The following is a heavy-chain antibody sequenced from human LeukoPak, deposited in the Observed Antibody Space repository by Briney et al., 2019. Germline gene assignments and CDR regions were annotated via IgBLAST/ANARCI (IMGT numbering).Heavy chain of an antibody. J-gene: IGHJ5*02. V-gene: IGHV3-21*01. CDR3: ARSLEVDP. CDR1: GFTFSSYA. Sequence: PGGSLRLSCVASGFTFSSYAMSWARQAPGKGLEWVSSISSTSTSINYADSVRGRFTISRDNAKNSLYLQMSSLRAEDTAVYYCARSLEVDPWGQGTLVTVSS. CDR2: ISSTSTSI.